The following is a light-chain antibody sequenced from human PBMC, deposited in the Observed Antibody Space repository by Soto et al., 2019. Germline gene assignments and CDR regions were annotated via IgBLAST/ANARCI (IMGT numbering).Light chain of an antibody. J-gene: IGKJ1*01. CDR3: QQGYSTTPIT. CDR2: GAS. Sequence: DIQMTQSPSSLSAAIGDRVTITCRASQSIKNYLNWYQHKPGAAPKLLIFGASNLESGVPSRFSGSGSGTESNLSISSLQPEDFATYYCQQGYSTTPITFGQGTKVDIK. V-gene: IGKV1-39*01. CDR1: QSIKNY.